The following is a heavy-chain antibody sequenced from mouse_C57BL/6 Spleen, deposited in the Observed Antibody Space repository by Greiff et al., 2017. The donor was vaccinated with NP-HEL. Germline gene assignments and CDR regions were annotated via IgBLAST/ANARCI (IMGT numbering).Heavy chain of an antibody. Sequence: QVQLQQPGAEFVKPGAPVKLSCKAPGYTFTSYWITWVKQRPGQGLEWIGDIYPGSGSTNYNEKFKSKATLTVDTSSSTAYMQLSSLTSEDSAVYYCASRWSLFDYWGQGTTLTVSS. CDR3: ASRWSLFDY. J-gene: IGHJ2*01. V-gene: IGHV1-55*01. CDR2: IYPGSGST. D-gene: IGHD2-3*01. CDR1: GYTFTSYW.